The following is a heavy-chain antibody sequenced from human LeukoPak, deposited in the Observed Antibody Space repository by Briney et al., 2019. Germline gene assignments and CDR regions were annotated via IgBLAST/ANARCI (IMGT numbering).Heavy chain of an antibody. J-gene: IGHJ4*02. CDR3: ARLGYGSGSYPRY. V-gene: IGHV4-59*01. D-gene: IGHD3-10*01. CDR1: GGSISSYY. CDR2: IYYSGST. Sequence: SETLSLTCTDSGGSISSYYWSWIRQPPGKGLEWIGYIYYSGSTNYNPSLKSRVTISVDTSKNQFSLKLSSVTAADTAVYYCARLGYGSGSYPRYWGQGTLVTVSS.